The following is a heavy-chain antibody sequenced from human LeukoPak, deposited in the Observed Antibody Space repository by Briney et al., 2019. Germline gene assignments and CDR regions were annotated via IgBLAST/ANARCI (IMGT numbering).Heavy chain of an antibody. CDR1: GYTFTNYY. Sequence: ASVKVSCKASGYTFTNYYMHWVRQAPGQGLEWMGIINPSGGSTTYAQKFQGKGTMTRDTSTSTVYMELRSLRSEDTAVYYCAREIGPRQLHLWGSAFDYWGQGTLVTVSS. D-gene: IGHD5-24*01. J-gene: IGHJ4*02. CDR3: AREIGPRQLHLWGSAFDY. CDR2: INPSGGST. V-gene: IGHV1-46*01.